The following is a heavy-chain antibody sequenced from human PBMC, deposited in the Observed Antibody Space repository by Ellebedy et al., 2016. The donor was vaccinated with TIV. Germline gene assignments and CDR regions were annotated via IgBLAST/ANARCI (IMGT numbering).Heavy chain of an antibody. V-gene: IGHV4-34*01. CDR1: GGSFSGYY. CDR2: INHSGST. Sequence: SETLSLTCAVYGGSFSGYYWSWIRQPPGKGLEWIGEINHSGSTNYNPSLKSRVTTSVDTSKNQLSLKLSSVTAADTAVYYCARGLKYCSSRSCRSQIFDYWGQGTLVTVSS. CDR3: ARGLKYCSSRSCRSQIFDY. J-gene: IGHJ4*02. D-gene: IGHD2-2*01.